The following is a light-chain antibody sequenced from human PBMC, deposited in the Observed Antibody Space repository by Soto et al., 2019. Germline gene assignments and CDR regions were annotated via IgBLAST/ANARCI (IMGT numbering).Light chain of an antibody. CDR2: GAS. V-gene: IGKV3-15*01. CDR3: QQYNNWPLLT. Sequence: EIVMTQSPATLSVSPGERATLSCRASQSVSSDLAWYQQKPGQAPRLLIYGASTRATGFRPRFSGSGSGTEFTLTISSLQSEDFAVYYCQQYNNWPLLTFGPGTKVDIK. J-gene: IGKJ3*01. CDR1: QSVSSD.